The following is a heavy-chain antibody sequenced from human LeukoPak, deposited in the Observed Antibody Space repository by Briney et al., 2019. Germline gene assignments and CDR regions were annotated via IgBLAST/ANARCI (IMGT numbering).Heavy chain of an antibody. CDR2: INHSGST. CDR1: GGSIRSSYYY. CDR3: ASLHPYYYDSSGYPDY. D-gene: IGHD3-22*01. V-gene: IGHV4-39*07. J-gene: IGHJ4*02. Sequence: PSETLSLTCTVSGGSIRSSYYYWGWIRQPPGKGLEWIGEINHSGSTNYNPSLKSRVTISVDTSKNQFSLKLSSVTAADTAVYYCASLHPYYYDSSGYPDYWGQGTLVTVSS.